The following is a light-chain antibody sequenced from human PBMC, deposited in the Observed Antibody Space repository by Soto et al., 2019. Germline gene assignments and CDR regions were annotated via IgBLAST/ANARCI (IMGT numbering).Light chain of an antibody. J-gene: IGKJ2*01. CDR2: AAS. Sequence: AIRMTQSPSSLSASTGDRVTITCRASQGISSYLAWYQQKPGKAPKLLIYAASTLQSGVPSRFSGSGSGTDFTLTISCLQSEDFATYYCQQYYSYPYTFSQGTKLEIK. CDR3: QQYYSYPYT. CDR1: QGISSY. V-gene: IGKV1-8*01.